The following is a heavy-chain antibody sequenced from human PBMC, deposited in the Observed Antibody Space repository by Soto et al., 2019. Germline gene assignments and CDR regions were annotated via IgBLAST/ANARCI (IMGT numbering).Heavy chain of an antibody. CDR3: ARGVMRVATIRRVEYFDY. J-gene: IGHJ4*02. CDR2: INHSGST. D-gene: IGHD5-12*01. Sequence: QVQLQQWGAGLLKPSETLSLTCAVYGGSFSGYYWSWIRQPPGKGLEWIGEINHSGSTNYNPSLKSRVTISVDTSKNQFSLKLSSVTAADTAVYCCARGVMRVATIRRVEYFDYWGEGTLVTVSS. V-gene: IGHV4-34*01. CDR1: GGSFSGYY.